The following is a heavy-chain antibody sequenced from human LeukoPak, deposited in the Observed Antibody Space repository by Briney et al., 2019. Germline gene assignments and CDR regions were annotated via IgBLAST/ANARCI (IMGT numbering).Heavy chain of an antibody. CDR3: ARERKWIQLWLADY. CDR1: GGSISSYY. D-gene: IGHD5-18*01. V-gene: IGHV4-4*07. Sequence: PSETLSLTCTVSGGSISSYYWSWIRQPAGKGLEWIGRIYTSGSTNYNPSLKSRVTISVDTSKNQFSLKLSSVTAADTAVYYCARERKWIQLWLADYWGQGTLVTVSS. CDR2: IYTSGST. J-gene: IGHJ4*02.